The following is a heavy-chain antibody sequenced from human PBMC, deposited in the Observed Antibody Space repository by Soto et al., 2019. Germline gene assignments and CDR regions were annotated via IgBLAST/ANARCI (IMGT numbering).Heavy chain of an antibody. CDR2: IYPGDSDT. J-gene: IGHJ6*02. CDR1: GYSFTSYW. D-gene: IGHD6-19*01. Sequence: GESLKISCKGSGYSFTSYWIGWVRQMPGKGLEWMGIIYPGDSDTRYSPSFQGQVTISADKSISTAYLQWSSLKASDTAMYYCAGFSGPRDSSGWYYYGMDVWGQGTTVTVSS. CDR3: AGFSGPRDSSGWYYYGMDV. V-gene: IGHV5-51*01.